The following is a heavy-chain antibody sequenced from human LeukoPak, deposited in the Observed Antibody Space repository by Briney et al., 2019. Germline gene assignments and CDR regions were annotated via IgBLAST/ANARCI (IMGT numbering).Heavy chain of an antibody. CDR1: GYTFTSYG. V-gene: IGHV1-18*01. D-gene: IGHD3-3*01. CDR3: ARSSDFWSGYPLDY. CDR2: ISAYNGNT. J-gene: IGHJ4*02. Sequence: APVKVSCKASGYTFTSYGISWVRQAPGQGLEWMGWISAYNGNTNYAQKLQGRVTMTTDTSTSTAYMELRSLRSDDTAVYYCARSSDFWSGYPLDYWGQGTLVTVSS.